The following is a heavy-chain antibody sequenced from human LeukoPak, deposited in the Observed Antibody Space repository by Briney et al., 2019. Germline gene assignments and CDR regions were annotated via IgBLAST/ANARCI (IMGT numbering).Heavy chain of an antibody. D-gene: IGHD5-12*01. CDR1: GYTFSDYY. CDR2: INPNSGAT. CDR3: SRGSALNRAYSGYDPPFHY. V-gene: IGHV1-2*02. Sequence: ASVKVSCKASGYTFSDYYMHWVRQAPGQGLEWMGWINPNSGATGYAQKFQGRVTMTRDTSTSTADMELNSLRSDDTAMYYCSRGSALNRAYSGYDPPFHYWGQGTLVAVSS. J-gene: IGHJ4*02.